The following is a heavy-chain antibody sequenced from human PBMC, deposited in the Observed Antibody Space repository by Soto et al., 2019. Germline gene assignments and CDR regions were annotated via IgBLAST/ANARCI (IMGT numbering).Heavy chain of an antibody. CDR3: ARDVSGSYGGGDY. D-gene: IGHD1-26*01. CDR2: ISSSSSYI. Sequence: EVQLVESGGGLVKPGGSLRLSCAASGFTFSSYSMNWVRQAPGKGLEWVSSISSSSSYIYYADSVKGRFTISRDNAKNSLYLQMNSLRAEDTAVYYCARDVSGSYGGGDYWGQGTLVTVSS. J-gene: IGHJ4*02. V-gene: IGHV3-21*01. CDR1: GFTFSSYS.